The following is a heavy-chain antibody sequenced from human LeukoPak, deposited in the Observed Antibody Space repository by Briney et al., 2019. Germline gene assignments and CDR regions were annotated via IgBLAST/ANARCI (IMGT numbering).Heavy chain of an antibody. CDR2: IIPIFGTA. D-gene: IGHD1-7*01. CDR3: ATCRFNWNYQRY. Sequence: SVKVSCKASGGTFSSYAISWVRQAPGQGLEWMGGIIPIFGTANYAQKFQGRVTITADESTSTAYMELSSLRSEDTAVYYCATCRFNWNYQRYWGQGTLVTVSS. V-gene: IGHV1-69*13. CDR1: GGTFSSYA. J-gene: IGHJ4*02.